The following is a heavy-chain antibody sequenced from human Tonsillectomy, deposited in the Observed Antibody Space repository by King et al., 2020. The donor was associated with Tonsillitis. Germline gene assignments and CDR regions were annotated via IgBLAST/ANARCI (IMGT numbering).Heavy chain of an antibody. D-gene: IGHD5-12*01. CDR2: IYNSGST. CDR3: ARRRGYAPLFDY. Sequence: LQLQESGPGLVKPSETLSLTCTVSGGSISSSSYYWGWIRQPPGKGLGWIGTIYNSGSTYYNPSLKSRVTISVDTSKNLFSLKLSSVTAADTAVYYCARRRGYAPLFDYWGQGTLVTVSS. CDR1: GGSISSSSYY. J-gene: IGHJ4*02. V-gene: IGHV4-39*07.